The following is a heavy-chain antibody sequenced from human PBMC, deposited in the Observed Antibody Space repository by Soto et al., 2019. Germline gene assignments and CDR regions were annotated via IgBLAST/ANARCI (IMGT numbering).Heavy chain of an antibody. V-gene: IGHV3-30*18. Sequence: GGFLRLSCAVSGFRFSSYGVHWVRQAPGKGLEWVALISDDGRNTFYPDSVKGRFSISRDNSKNTVYLQMNSLRAEDTAVYYCAKDPRGNGDVTHYYNGMDVWGQGTTVTVSS. J-gene: IGHJ6*02. CDR2: ISDDGRNT. CDR1: GFRFSSYG. CDR3: AKDPRGNGDVTHYYNGMDV. D-gene: IGHD4-17*01.